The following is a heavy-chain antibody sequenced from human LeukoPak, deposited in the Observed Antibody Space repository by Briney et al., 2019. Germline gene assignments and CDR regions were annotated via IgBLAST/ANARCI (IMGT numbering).Heavy chain of an antibody. CDR3: ARDRGLPHRHFDY. CDR2: INSDGSSA. Sequence: PGGSLRLSCAASGFTFSSYWMHWVRQAPGKGLVRVSRINSDGSSASYADSVKGRFTISRDNAKNTLYLQMNSLRAEDTAVYYCARDRGLPHRHFDYWGQGTLVTVSS. D-gene: IGHD4-17*01. J-gene: IGHJ4*02. V-gene: IGHV3-74*01. CDR1: GFTFSSYW.